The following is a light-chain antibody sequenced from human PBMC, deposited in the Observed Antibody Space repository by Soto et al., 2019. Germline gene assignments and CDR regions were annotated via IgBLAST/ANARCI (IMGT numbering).Light chain of an antibody. V-gene: IGKV3-20*01. J-gene: IGKJ1*01. Sequence: EIVLTQSPGTLPLSPGERATLSCRASQSVSSSSLAWYQQKPGQAPRLLIYATSSRAAGIPDRFSVSGSGTDFNLTISRLEPEDFAVDYCQQYGSSPWTFGQGTKVEIK. CDR3: QQYGSSPWT. CDR1: QSVSSSS. CDR2: ATS.